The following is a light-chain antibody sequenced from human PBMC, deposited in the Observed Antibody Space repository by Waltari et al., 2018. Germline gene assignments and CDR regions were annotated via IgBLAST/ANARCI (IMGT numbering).Light chain of an antibody. Sequence: EIVLTQSPATLSLSPGERATLSCRASQTVRSYLAWYQQRPGQTPGLLIFDASSRATGISAKFSGSGSGTDFTLTVSNLEPEDFAVYYCQQRSNWPYTFGQGTRVEIK. J-gene: IGKJ2*01. CDR2: DAS. V-gene: IGKV3-11*01. CDR1: QTVRSY. CDR3: QQRSNWPYT.